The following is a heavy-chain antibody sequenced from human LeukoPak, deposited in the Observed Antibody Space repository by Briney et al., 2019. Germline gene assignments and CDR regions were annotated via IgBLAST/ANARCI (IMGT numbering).Heavy chain of an antibody. J-gene: IGHJ4*02. Sequence: PGGSLRLSCVVSGLDLSDYYISWIGQAPGKGLEWISYISSSGGNIYFADSVKGRFTMSRDNARGSLYLQMNSLRADDTAIYYCARRRDYFDYWGQGTLVTVSS. V-gene: IGHV3-11*01. CDR2: ISSSGGNI. CDR3: ARRRDYFDY. CDR1: GLDLSDYY.